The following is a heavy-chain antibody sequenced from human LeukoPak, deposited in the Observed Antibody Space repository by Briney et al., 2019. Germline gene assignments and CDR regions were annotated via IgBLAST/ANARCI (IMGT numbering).Heavy chain of an antibody. D-gene: IGHD2-2*01. CDR1: GFTFSSYA. CDR3: ARLVYCTTPSCSYGLDH. CDR2: MSYDGSNK. Sequence: PGGSLRLSCAVSGFTFSSYAMHWVRQAPGKGLEWVAVMSYDGSNKYYADSVKGRFTVSRDNSKNTLYLQMNSLRDEDTAVYYCARLVYCTTPSCSYGLDHLVQGTLVTVSS. J-gene: IGHJ4*02. V-gene: IGHV3-30-3*01.